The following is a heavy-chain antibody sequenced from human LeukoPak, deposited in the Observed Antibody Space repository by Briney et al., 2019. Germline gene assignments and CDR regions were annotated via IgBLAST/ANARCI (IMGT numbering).Heavy chain of an antibody. Sequence: GGSLKLSCAASGFTLSDYYMSWIRQAPGKGLEWVSYSSSSGSTIYYADSVKGRFAISRDNAKNSLYLQMNSLRAEDTAVYYCARRRDFIDYWGQGTLVTVSS. CDR1: GFTLSDYY. J-gene: IGHJ4*02. D-gene: IGHD3/OR15-3a*01. V-gene: IGHV3-11*01. CDR2: SSSSGSTI. CDR3: ARRRDFIDY.